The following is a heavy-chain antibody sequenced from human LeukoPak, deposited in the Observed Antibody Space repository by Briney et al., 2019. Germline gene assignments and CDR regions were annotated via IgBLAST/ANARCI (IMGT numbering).Heavy chain of an antibody. CDR2: ITGDGSST. CDR1: GFTFSSSW. D-gene: IGHD3-16*01. V-gene: IGHV3-74*01. J-gene: IGHJ6*04. Sequence: PGGSLRLSCAASGFTFSSSWMHWVRQAPGKGLVWVSRITGDGSSTTYADSVKGRFTTSRDNAKNTLYLQRDSLRADDTAVYYCARDPGYESWSPFWGGMDVGGKGTTVMVSS. CDR3: ARDPGYESWSPFWGGMDV.